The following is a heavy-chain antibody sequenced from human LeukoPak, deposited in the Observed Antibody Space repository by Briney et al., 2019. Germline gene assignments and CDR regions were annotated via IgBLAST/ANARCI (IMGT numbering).Heavy chain of an antibody. D-gene: IGHD2-15*01. Sequence: GGSLRLSCAASGFSGYAMSWVRQAPGRGLEWVSVISGSGGTTHYSDSVRGRFIVSRDKSKNTVYLQMNSLRAEDPALYFCVTAPSTSPYCSGGSCYFEYWGRGTLVTVSS. V-gene: IGHV3-23*01. CDR1: GFSGYA. CDR3: VTAPSTSPYCSGGSCYFEY. J-gene: IGHJ4*02. CDR2: ISGSGGTT.